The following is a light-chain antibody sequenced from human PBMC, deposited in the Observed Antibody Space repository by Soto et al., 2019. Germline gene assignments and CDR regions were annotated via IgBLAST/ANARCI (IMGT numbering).Light chain of an antibody. J-gene: IGKJ5*01. CDR2: DAS. CDR1: QGISSA. V-gene: IGKV1D-13*01. CDR3: QQFHNYPPIT. Sequence: IQLTQSPSSLPVSVGDRVTITCRASQGISSALAWYQQKPGKAPKLLIYDASSLESGVPSRFSGSGSGTDFTLTISSLQPEDFATYYCQQFHNYPPITFGQGTRLEIK.